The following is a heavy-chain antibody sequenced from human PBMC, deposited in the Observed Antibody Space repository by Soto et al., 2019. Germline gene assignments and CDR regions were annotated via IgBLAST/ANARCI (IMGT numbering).Heavy chain of an antibody. CDR1: GGTFSSYA. D-gene: IGHD3-3*01. J-gene: IGHJ6*02. CDR3: AKTTYYDFWSGYFGAPNYYGMDV. CDR2: IIPIFGTA. V-gene: IGHV1-69*06. Sequence: SVKVSCKASGGTFSSYAISWVRQAPGQGLEWMGGIIPIFGTANYAQKFQGGVTITADKSTSTAYMELSSLRSEDTAVYYCAKTTYYDFWSGYFGAPNYYGMDVWGQGTTVTVSS.